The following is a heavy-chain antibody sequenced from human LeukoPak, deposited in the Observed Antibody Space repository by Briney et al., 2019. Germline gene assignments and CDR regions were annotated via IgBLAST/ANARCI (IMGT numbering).Heavy chain of an antibody. D-gene: IGHD2-2*01. CDR1: GGSISSYY. CDR3: ARDDCSSTTCPGRWFDP. Sequence: PSETLSLTCTVSGGSISSYYWSWIRQPAGKGLEWIGRIYTSGSTNYNPSFKSRVTISLDKSKNQFSLKLSSVTAADTAMYYCARDDCSSTTCPGRWFDPWGQGTLVTVSS. CDR2: IYTSGST. V-gene: IGHV4-4*07. J-gene: IGHJ5*02.